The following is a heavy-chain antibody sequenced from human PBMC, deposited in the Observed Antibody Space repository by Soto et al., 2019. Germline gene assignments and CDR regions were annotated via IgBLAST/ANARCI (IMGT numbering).Heavy chain of an antibody. Sequence: SETLSLTCTVSGASISSYYWSWIRQPAGKGLEWIGRIDTSGSTNYNPSLKSRVTMSVDTSKNQFSLKLSSVTAAHTAVYYCARDWFRGYSGYERYYYYGMDVGGQGTTGTVSS. V-gene: IGHV4-4*07. CDR3: ARDWFRGYSGYERYYYYGMDV. CDR1: GASISSYY. J-gene: IGHJ6*01. D-gene: IGHD5-12*01. CDR2: IDTSGST.